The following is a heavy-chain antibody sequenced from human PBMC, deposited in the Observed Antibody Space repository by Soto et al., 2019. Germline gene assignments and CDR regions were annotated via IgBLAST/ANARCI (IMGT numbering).Heavy chain of an antibody. V-gene: IGHV1-69*05. CDR1: GGTFSSYG. CDR3: ATQGLQNYYYYGMDV. J-gene: IGHJ6*02. Sequence: QVQLVQSGAEVKKPGSSVKVSCKASGGTFSSYGISWVRQAPGQGLEWMGGIIPIFGTADYTQKFQGRVTVLXXXSXCTAYRERSSLRSEDTAVYYCATQGLQNYYYYGMDVWGQGTTVTVSS. CDR2: IIPIFGTA.